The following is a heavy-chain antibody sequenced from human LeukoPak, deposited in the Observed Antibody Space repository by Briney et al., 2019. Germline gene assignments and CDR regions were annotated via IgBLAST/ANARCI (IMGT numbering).Heavy chain of an antibody. Sequence: GGSLRLSCAASGFTFSSYSMNWVRQAPGKGLEWVSSITRSNYIYYADSVKGRFTISRDNAKNSLYLQMNSLRAEDTAVYYCAKERRFSYMDVWGKGTTVTVSS. J-gene: IGHJ6*03. D-gene: IGHD3-3*01. CDR3: AKERRFSYMDV. CDR2: ITRSNYI. CDR1: GFTFSSYS. V-gene: IGHV3-21*06.